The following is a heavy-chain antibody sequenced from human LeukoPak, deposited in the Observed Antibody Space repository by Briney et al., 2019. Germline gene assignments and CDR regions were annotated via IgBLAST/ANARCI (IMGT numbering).Heavy chain of an antibody. J-gene: IGHJ4*02. CDR3: ARGVSANGDYVPFDY. D-gene: IGHD4-17*01. CDR1: GYTFTGYY. Sequence: GASVKVSCKASGYTFTGYYMHWVRQAPGQGLEWMGWINPNSGGTNYAQKFQGRVTMTRDTSISTAYMELSRLRSDDTAVYYCARGVSANGDYVPFDYWGQGTLVTVSS. V-gene: IGHV1-2*02. CDR2: INPNSGGT.